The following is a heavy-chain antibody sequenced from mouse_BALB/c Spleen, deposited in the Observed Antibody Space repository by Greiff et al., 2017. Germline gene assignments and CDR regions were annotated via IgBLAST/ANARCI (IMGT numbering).Heavy chain of an antibody. J-gene: IGHJ2*01. CDR3: ATITTVVGDYFDY. V-gene: IGHV1-54*01. CDR1: GYAFTNYL. Sequence: QVQLQQSGAELVRPGTSVKVSCKASGYAFTNYLIEWVKQRPGQGLEWIGVINPGSGGTNYNEKFKGKATLTADKSSSTAYMQLSSLTSDDSAVYFCATITTVVGDYFDYWGQGTTLTVSS. D-gene: IGHD1-1*01. CDR2: INPGSGGT.